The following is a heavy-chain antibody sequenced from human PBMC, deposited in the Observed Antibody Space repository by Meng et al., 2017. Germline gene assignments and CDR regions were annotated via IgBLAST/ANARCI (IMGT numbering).Heavy chain of an antibody. CDR1: GYTFNSYA. V-gene: IGHV7-4-1*02. CDR3: ARLVAGTFGQLFDP. D-gene: IGHD2-15*01. J-gene: IGHJ5*02. Sequence: QVPHVQSGCAWKKPGASVKVSCKASGYTFNSYAMNWVRQAPGKGLEWMGWINSITGNPTYAQGFTERFVFSLDTSVSTAYLQISSLKAEDTAVYYCARLVAGTFGQLFDPWGQGTLVTVSS. CDR2: INSITGNP.